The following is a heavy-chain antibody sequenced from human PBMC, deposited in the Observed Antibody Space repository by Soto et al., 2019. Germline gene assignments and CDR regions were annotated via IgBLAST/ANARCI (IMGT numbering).Heavy chain of an antibody. Sequence: QVQLVQSGAEVTKPGASVTVSCKASGYTFTSYYMHWVRQAPGQGLEWMGIINPSAGSTSDAQKFPGRVTMTRVSSTSTVYMKLSSLRSEDTAVYYCARGGGSYAHDCWGQGTLVTVSS. J-gene: IGHJ4*02. V-gene: IGHV1-46*01. CDR1: GYTFTSYY. CDR3: ARGGGSYAHDC. CDR2: INPSAGST. D-gene: IGHD2-2*01.